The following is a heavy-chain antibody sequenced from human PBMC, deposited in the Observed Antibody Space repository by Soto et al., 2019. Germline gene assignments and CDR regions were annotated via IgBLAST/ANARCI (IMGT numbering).Heavy chain of an antibody. V-gene: IGHV4-59*01. CDR2: IYYSGST. D-gene: IGHD3-16*01. Sequence: WATLAITCTVSGGSISSYYWSWIRQPPGKGLEWIGYIYYSGSTNYNPSLKSRVTISVDTSKNQFSLKLSSVTAADTAVYYCARLGALNWFDPWGRGTLVTVSS. CDR3: ARLGALNWFDP. J-gene: IGHJ5*02. CDR1: GGSISSYY.